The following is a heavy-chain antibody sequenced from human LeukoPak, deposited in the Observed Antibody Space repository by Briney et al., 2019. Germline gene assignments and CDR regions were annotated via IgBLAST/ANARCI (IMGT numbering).Heavy chain of an antibody. CDR3: ARDDYDPFDY. Sequence: GGSLRLSCAASGFTFSSYAMSWVRQAPGKGLEWVSVISGSGGSTYYADSVKGRFTISRDNAKNSLYLQMNSLRAEDTAVYYCARDDYDPFDYWGQGTLVTVSS. V-gene: IGHV3-23*01. D-gene: IGHD4-17*01. CDR1: GFTFSSYA. J-gene: IGHJ4*02. CDR2: ISGSGGST.